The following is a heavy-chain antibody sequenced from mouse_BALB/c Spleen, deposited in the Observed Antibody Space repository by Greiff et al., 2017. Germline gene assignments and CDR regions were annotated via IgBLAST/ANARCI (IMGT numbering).Heavy chain of an antibody. J-gene: IGHJ4*01. CDR2: INPSNGCT. D-gene: IGHD1-1*01. V-gene: IGHV1S81*02. CDR1: GYTFTSYR. Sequence: VQLQQPGAELAKPGASVKLSCKASGYTFTSYRMHWVKQRPGQGLEWIGEINPSNGCTNYNEKFKSKATLTVDKSSSTAYMQLSSLTSEDSAVYYCTRSATSMDYWGEGTSVTVSS. CDR3: TRSATSMDY.